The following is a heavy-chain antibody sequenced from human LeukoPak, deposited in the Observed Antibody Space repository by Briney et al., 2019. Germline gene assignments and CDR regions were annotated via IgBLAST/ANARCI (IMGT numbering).Heavy chain of an antibody. CDR3: TRGGYGSSWYVDY. CDR2: IGTSSTTI. CDR1: GFTFSSYT. Sequence: GGSLRLSCAASGFTFSSYTMNWVRQPPGKGLEWVSNIGTSSTTIYYADSVKGRFTISRDHAKNSLYLQMNSLRAEDTALYYCTRGGYGSSWYVDYWGQGTLVTVSS. D-gene: IGHD6-13*01. V-gene: IGHV3-48*04. J-gene: IGHJ4*02.